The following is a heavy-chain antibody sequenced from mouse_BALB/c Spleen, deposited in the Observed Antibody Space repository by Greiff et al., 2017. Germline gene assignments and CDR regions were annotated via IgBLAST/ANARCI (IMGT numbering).Heavy chain of an antibody. CDR2: IYWDDDK. D-gene: IGHD2-2*01. CDR1: GFSLSTSGMG. CDR3: ARLVTTGAWFAY. V-gene: IGHV8-12*01. J-gene: IGHJ3*01. Sequence: QGTLKESGPGILQPSQTLSLTCSFSGFSLSTSGMGVSWIRQPSGKGLEWLAHIYWDDDKRYNPSLKSRLTISKDTSSNQVFLKITSVDTADTATYYCARLVTTGAWFAYGGQGTLVTVSA.